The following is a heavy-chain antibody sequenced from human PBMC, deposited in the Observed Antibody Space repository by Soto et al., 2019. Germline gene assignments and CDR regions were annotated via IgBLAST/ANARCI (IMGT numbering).Heavy chain of an antibody. CDR3: AMEYCSSTSCYRDY. Sequence: QVQLVQSGAEVKKPGSSVKVSCKASGGTFSSYTISWVRQAPGQGLEWMGRIIPILGIANYAQKFQGRVTLTADKSTSTAYMALSSLRPEDTAVYYCAMEYCSSTSCYRDYWGQGTLVNVSS. CDR2: IIPILGIA. V-gene: IGHV1-69*02. CDR1: GGTFSSYT. J-gene: IGHJ4*02. D-gene: IGHD2-2*02.